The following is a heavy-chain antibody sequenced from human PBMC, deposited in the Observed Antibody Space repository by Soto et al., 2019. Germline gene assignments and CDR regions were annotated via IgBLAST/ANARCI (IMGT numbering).Heavy chain of an antibody. J-gene: IGHJ4*02. D-gene: IGHD3-22*01. V-gene: IGHV3-30*18. Sequence: QVHLVESGGGVVQPGRSLRLSCEASGFTFSNYGTHWVRQAPGEGLEWVAHISYDGSNEHYTDSVKGRFTISRDNSKNMVFLHMNSLRPEDMAVYRCAKDTYFRDSSGYYVFDYWGQGTLVTVSS. CDR3: AKDTYFRDSSGYYVFDY. CDR1: GFTFSNYG. CDR2: ISYDGSNE.